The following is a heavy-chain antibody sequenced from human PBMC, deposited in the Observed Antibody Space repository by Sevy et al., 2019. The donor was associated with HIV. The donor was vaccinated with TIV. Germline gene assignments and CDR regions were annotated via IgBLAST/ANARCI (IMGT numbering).Heavy chain of an antibody. CDR1: GYTFTGYY. V-gene: IGHV1-2*06. CDR3: ALLAIAVAGNDAFDI. Sequence: VSVKVSCKASGYTFTGYYMHWVRQAPGQGLEWMGRINPNSGGTNYAQKFQDRVTMTRDTSISTAYMELSRLRSDDTAVYYCALLAIAVAGNDAFDIWGQGTMVTVSS. D-gene: IGHD6-19*01. J-gene: IGHJ3*02. CDR2: INPNSGGT.